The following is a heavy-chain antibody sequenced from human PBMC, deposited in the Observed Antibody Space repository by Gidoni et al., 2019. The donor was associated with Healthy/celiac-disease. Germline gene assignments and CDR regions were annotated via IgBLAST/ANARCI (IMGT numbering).Heavy chain of an antibody. CDR1: GFSLRTSGVG. CDR3: AHNGNYYDSSGYQTYYFDY. CDR2: IYWDDDK. Sequence: QITLKESGPTLVKPTQTLTLTCTFSGFSLRTSGVGVGWIRQPPGKALEWLALIYWDDDKRYSPSLKSRLTITKDTSKNQVVLTMTNMDPVDTATYYCAHNGNYYDSSGYQTYYFDYWGQGTLVTVSS. D-gene: IGHD3-22*01. V-gene: IGHV2-5*02. J-gene: IGHJ4*02.